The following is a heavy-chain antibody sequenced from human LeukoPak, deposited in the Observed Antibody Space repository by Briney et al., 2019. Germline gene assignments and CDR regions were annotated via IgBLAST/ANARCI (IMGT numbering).Heavy chain of an antibody. CDR1: GCPISSYY. D-gene: IGHD6-19*01. CDR3: ARDRGITVAGRGYWYFDL. V-gene: IGHV4-59*01. Sequence: SETLSLTCTVSGCPISSYYWRWLRQPPGKGLEWMGYISYSGSTNYHPSLKSRVTISLDTSKNQVSLKLSSVTAADTAVYYCARDRGITVAGRGYWYFDLWGRGTLVTVSS. CDR2: ISYSGST. J-gene: IGHJ2*01.